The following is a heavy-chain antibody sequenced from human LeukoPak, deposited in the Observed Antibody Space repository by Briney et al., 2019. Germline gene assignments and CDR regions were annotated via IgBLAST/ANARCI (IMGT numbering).Heavy chain of an antibody. J-gene: IGHJ3*02. CDR3: ARRFAPSRNDAFDI. CDR1: GGXINSSSYY. CDR2: IYYSGST. D-gene: IGHD3-10*01. Sequence: SETLSLTCTVSGGXINSSSYYWGWLRQPPGKGLEWIGTIYYSGSTYYNPSLKSRVTISVDTSKNQFSLKLSSVTASDTAVYYCARRFAPSRNDAFDIWGQGTVVTVSS. V-gene: IGHV4-39*01.